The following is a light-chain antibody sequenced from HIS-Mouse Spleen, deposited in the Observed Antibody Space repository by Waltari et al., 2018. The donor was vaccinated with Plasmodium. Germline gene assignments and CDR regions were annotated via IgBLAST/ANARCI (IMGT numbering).Light chain of an antibody. V-gene: IGLV3-10*01. J-gene: IGLJ3*02. CDR3: YSTDSSGNHRV. CDR1: ALPKKY. CDR2: EDS. Sequence: SYELTQPPSVSVSPGQTARITCSGDALPKKYAYWYQQKSGQAPVLVIYEDSKRPSGIPDRCSGASAGTMATLTISGAQGEDEADYYCYSTDSSGNHRVFGGGTKLTVL.